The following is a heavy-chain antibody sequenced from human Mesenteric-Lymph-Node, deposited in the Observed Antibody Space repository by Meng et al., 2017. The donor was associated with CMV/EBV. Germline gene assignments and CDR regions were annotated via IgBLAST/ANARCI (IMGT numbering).Heavy chain of an antibody. V-gene: IGHV3-23*01. CDR1: GFTCSSYA. D-gene: IGHD3-22*01. Sequence: GESLMISCAASGFTCSSYAMSWVRQAPGKGLEWVSAISGIGGSTYYADSVKGRFTISRDNSKNTLYLQINSLRAEDTAVYYCARDPDISGYRPRYYFDLWGQGALVTVSS. CDR3: ARDPDISGYRPRYYFDL. CDR2: ISGIGGST. J-gene: IGHJ4*02.